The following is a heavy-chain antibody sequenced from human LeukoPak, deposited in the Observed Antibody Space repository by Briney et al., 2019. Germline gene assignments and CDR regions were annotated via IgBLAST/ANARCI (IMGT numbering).Heavy chain of an antibody. Sequence: SVKVSCKASGGTFSSYAISWVRQAPGQGLEWMGGIIPIFGTANYAQKFQGRVTITADESTSTAYMELSSLRSEDTAVYYCARGFSDGGNLFDYWGQGTLVAVSS. CDR3: ARGFSDGGNLFDY. D-gene: IGHD4-23*01. CDR2: IIPIFGTA. V-gene: IGHV1-69*01. J-gene: IGHJ4*02. CDR1: GGTFSSYA.